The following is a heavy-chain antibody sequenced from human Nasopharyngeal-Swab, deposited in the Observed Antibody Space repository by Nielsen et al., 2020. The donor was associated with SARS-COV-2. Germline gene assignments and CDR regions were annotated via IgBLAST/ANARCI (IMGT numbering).Heavy chain of an antibody. D-gene: IGHD2-8*01. CDR3: AKTLARMVYALRIDY. J-gene: IGHJ4*02. CDR2: IKQDGSEK. Sequence: GESLKISCAASGFTFSSYWMSWVRQAPGKGLEWVANIKQDGSEKYYVDSVKGRFTISRDNAKNSLYLQMNSLRAEDTAVYYCAKTLARMVYALRIDYWGQGTLVTVSS. CDR1: GFTFSSYW. V-gene: IGHV3-7*05.